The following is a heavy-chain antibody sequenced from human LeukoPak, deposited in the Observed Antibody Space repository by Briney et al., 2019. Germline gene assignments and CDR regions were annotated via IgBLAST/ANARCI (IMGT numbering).Heavy chain of an antibody. CDR3: ARDGGYCSSTSCYGGYYYYYMDV. V-gene: IGHV3-30-3*01. CDR2: ISYDGSNK. J-gene: IGHJ6*03. CDR1: GFTFSSYA. Sequence: PGGSLRLSCAASGFTFSSYAMHWVRQAPGKGLEWVAVISYDGSNKYYADSVKGRFTISRDNSKNTLYLQMNSLRAKDTAVYYCARDGGYCSSTSCYGGYYYYYMDVWGKGTTVTVSS. D-gene: IGHD2-2*01.